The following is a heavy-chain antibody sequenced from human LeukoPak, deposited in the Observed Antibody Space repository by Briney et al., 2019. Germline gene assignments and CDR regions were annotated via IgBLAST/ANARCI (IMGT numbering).Heavy chain of an antibody. CDR1: GYTFTGYY. CDR3: ARGTSIVRGTIDY. Sequence: ASVKVSCKASGYTFTGYYMHWVRQAPGQGLEWMGWINTDSGGTNYAQKFQSRVTLTRDTSITTAYMELSRLRSDDTAVYYCARGTSIVRGTIDYWGQGTLVTVSS. V-gene: IGHV1-2*02. CDR2: INTDSGGT. D-gene: IGHD3-10*01. J-gene: IGHJ4*02.